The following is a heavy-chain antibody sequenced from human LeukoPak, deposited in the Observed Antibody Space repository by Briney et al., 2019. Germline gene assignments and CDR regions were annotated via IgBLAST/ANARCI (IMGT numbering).Heavy chain of an antibody. CDR1: ENYW. J-gene: IGHJ4*02. Sequence: PGGSLRLSCAASENYWMHWVRQAPGKGLVWVSHINSDGSWTSYADSVKGRFTISKDNAKNTVYLQMSNLRAEDTAVYYCVSFYETYWGRGTLVTVSS. CDR2: INSDGSWT. CDR3: VSFYETY. V-gene: IGHV3-74*01. D-gene: IGHD2-2*01.